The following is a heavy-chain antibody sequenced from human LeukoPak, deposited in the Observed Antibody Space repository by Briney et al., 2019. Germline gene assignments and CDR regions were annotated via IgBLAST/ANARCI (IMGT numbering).Heavy chain of an antibody. CDR1: GFTFSSYA. CDR3: ARDHCSSTSCYPNYYYYMDV. Sequence: PGGSLRLSCAASGFTFSSYAMSWVRQAPGKGLEWVSAISGSGGSTYYADSVKGRFTISRDNSKNTLYLQMNSLRAEDTAVYYCARDHCSSTSCYPNYYYYMDVWGKGTTVTVSS. D-gene: IGHD2-2*01. J-gene: IGHJ6*03. CDR2: ISGSGGST. V-gene: IGHV3-23*01.